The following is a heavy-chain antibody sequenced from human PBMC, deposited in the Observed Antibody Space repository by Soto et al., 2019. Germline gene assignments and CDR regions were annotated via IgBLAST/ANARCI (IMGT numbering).Heavy chain of an antibody. CDR3: AKDLIWGQCDD. D-gene: IGHD3-16*01. J-gene: IGHJ4*02. Sequence: GSLRLSCAASGSTFSSYSMNWVRQAPGKGLEWVSSISSSSSYIYYADSVKGRFTISRDNAKNSLYLQMNSLRAEDTAVDYCAKDLIWGQCDDWAQRALVTVSS. CDR1: GSTFSSYS. CDR2: ISSSSSYI. V-gene: IGHV3-21*01.